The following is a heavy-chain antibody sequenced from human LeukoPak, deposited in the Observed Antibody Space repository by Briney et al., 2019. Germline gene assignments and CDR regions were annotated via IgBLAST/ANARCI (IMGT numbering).Heavy chain of an antibody. Sequence: GGSLRLSCAASVFTFDAYAMHWVRHAPGKGLQWISPISVDGGSTYYADSVKGRFTISRDNSRNSLYLQMNSLTTEDTAFYYCAKDKAGTIVWYGRWAIGLFDYWGQGTLLTVSS. D-gene: IGHD6-13*01. CDR1: VFTFDAYA. CDR2: ISVDGGST. V-gene: IGHV3-43*02. CDR3: AKDKAGTIVWYGRWAIGLFDY. J-gene: IGHJ4*02.